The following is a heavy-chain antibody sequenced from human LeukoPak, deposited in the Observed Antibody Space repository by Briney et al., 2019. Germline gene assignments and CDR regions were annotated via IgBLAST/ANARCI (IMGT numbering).Heavy chain of an antibody. CDR2: ISSRGSTI. D-gene: IGHD3-22*01. J-gene: IGHJ4*02. V-gene: IGHV3-48*03. CDR3: ARDPGSSGYTFDY. Sequence: GVPLRLPCAASVFTFSSYEMNCVPQATGKGLVCVLYISSRGSTIYYADSVKGRITISRDNAKNSLYLQMNSLRAEDTAVYYCARDPGSSGYTFDYWGQGTLVTVSS. CDR1: VFTFSSYE.